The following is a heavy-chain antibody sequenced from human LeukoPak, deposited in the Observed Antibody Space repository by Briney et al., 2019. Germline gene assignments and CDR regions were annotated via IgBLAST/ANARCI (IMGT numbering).Heavy chain of an antibody. V-gene: IGHV1-69*04. J-gene: IGHJ4*02. CDR3: ARTRLDDYGPSY. Sequence: SVKVSCKASGYTFTSYGISWVRPAPGRGLEWMGRIIPILGIANYAQKFQGRVTITADKSTSTAYMELSSLRSEDTAVYYCARTRLDDYGPSYWGQGTLVTVSS. CDR1: GYTFTSYG. CDR2: IIPILGIA. D-gene: IGHD4-17*01.